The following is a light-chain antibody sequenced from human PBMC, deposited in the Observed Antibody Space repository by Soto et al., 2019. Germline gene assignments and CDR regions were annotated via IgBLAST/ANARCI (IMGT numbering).Light chain of an antibody. V-gene: IGLV2-23*03. CDR1: SSDVGSYNL. CDR2: EGS. CDR3: CSYAGSSTFGV. Sequence: QSALTQPASVSGSPGQSITISCTGTSSDVGSYNLVSWYQQHPGKAPKLMIYEGSKRPSGVSHRFSGSKSGNTASLTISGLPAEDEADYYCCSYAGSSTFGVFGGGTKGPS. J-gene: IGLJ2*01.